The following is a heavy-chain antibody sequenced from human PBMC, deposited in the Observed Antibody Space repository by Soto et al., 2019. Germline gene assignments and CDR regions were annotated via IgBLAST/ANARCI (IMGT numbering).Heavy chain of an antibody. CDR3: ARERIVLTPAANPRLSTGSYRMGG. CDR1: GFPFSSYS. V-gene: IGHV3-21*01. Sequence: PGGSLRLSCASSGFPFSSYSMSRVSQAPGNGLELVSAISSSSSYIYYAASGVRRFTISXXNAKNSLYLKMKRLGDQDTAVYYCARERIVLTPAANPRLSTGSYRMGGGAQGTRVTVSS. CDR2: ISSSSSYI. D-gene: IGHD2-2*01. J-gene: IGHJ6*02.